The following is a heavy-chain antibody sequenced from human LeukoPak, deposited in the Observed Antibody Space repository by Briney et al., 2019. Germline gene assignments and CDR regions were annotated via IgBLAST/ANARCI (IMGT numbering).Heavy chain of an antibody. Sequence: GGSLRLSCAASGFTFSSYWMHWVRQAPGKGLVWFSRINSDGSSTSYADSVKGRFTISRDNAKNTLYLQMNSLRAEDTAVYYCARGRAMAPDYWGQGTLVTVSS. CDR3: ARGRAMAPDY. V-gene: IGHV3-74*01. D-gene: IGHD5-18*01. J-gene: IGHJ4*02. CDR1: GFTFSSYW. CDR2: INSDGSST.